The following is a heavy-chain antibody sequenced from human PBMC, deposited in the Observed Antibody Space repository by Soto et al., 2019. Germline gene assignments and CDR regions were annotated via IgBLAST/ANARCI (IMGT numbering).Heavy chain of an antibody. CDR3: AATTGDYYYYGMDV. J-gene: IGHJ6*02. CDR2: INHSGST. D-gene: IGHD4-17*01. V-gene: IGHV4-34*01. CDR1: GASFLGYY. Sequence: LSHARANNGASFLGYYCSCFRQPPGKGLEWIGEINHSGSTNYNPSLKSRVTISVDTSKNQFSLKLSSVTAADTAVYYCAATTGDYYYYGMDVWGQGTTVT.